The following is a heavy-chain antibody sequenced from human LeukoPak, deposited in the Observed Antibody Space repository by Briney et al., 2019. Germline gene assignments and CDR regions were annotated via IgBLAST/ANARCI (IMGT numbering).Heavy chain of an antibody. D-gene: IGHD2-2*01. CDR3: ARDKDIVVVPAAMGYYDILTGYRTLDY. CDR2: IKPDGGEK. Sequence: PGGSLRLSCAASGFTFSSYSMIWVRQAPGKGLEWVANIKPDGGEKYYADSVKGRFTISRDNAKNSLYLQMNSLRAEDTAVYYCARDKDIVVVPAAMGYYDILTGYRTLDYWGQGTLVTVSS. V-gene: IGHV3-7*01. CDR1: GFTFSSYS. J-gene: IGHJ4*02.